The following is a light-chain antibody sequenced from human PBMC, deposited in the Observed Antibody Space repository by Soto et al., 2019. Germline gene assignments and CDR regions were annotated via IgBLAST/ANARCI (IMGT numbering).Light chain of an antibody. Sequence: ETVLTQSPGTLSLSPGERASLSCRASQSISGRYLAWYQQKPGQAPRLLIYDASSRATGIPDRFSGSGSGTDFILTISRLEPEDVATYYCQQAKAFPRTFGQGSRVEV. CDR3: QQAKAFPRT. V-gene: IGKV3-20*01. CDR2: DAS. J-gene: IGKJ1*01. CDR1: QSISGRY.